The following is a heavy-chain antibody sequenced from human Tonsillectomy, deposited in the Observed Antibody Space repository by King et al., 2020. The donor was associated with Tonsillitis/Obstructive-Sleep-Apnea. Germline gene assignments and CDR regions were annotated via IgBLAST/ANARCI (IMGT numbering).Heavy chain of an antibody. CDR1: GFSVTTSGMC. D-gene: IGHD4-11*01. Sequence: VTLKESGPALVKPTQTLTLTCTFSGFSVTTSGMCVSWIRQPPGKALEWLARIDWDDDKYYSTSLKTRLAISKDTSKNQVVLTMTNMDPVDTGTYYCAXTLYXNXDAFXIWGQXTVVTV. V-gene: IGHV2-70*11. CDR2: IDWDDDK. J-gene: IGHJ3*02. CDR3: AXTLYXNXDAFXI.